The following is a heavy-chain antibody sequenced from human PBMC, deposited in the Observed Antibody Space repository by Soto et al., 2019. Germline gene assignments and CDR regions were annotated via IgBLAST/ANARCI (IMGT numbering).Heavy chain of an antibody. Sequence: GVSMKLPWKSAGSTLTRYRIIFVGQAPGQGLEWMGWISAYNGNTNYAQKLQGRVTMTTDTSTSTAYMELRSLRSDDTAVYYCARVSVAGWVDPWRQRTLVLV. CDR3: ARVSVAGWVDP. V-gene: IGHV1-18*04. J-gene: IGHJ5*02. CDR2: ISAYNGNT. CDR1: GSTLTRYR.